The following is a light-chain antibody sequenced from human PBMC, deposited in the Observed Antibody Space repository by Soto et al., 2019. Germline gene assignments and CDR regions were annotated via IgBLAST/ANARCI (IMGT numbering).Light chain of an antibody. Sequence: QSALTQPASVSGSPGQSIIISCTGTSSDVGRYNYVSWYQQHPGKVPKLLIYEVNNRPSGISNRFSGSKSGNTASLTISGLQAEDEADYYCSSYTSGSTHVFGSGTKLTVL. J-gene: IGLJ1*01. CDR3: SSYTSGSTHV. CDR1: SSDVGRYNY. CDR2: EVN. V-gene: IGLV2-14*01.